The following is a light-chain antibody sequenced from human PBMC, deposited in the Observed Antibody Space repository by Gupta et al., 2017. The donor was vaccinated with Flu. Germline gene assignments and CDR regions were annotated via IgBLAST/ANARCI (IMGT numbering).Light chain of an antibody. CDR3: RHYNNYPWT. CDR1: QDIRND. CDR2: GAS. V-gene: IGKV1-17*01. J-gene: IGKJ1*01. Sequence: DIQMTQSPTSLSASVGDRVTITCRASQDIRNDLGWYQQKPGKAPKRLIYGASRVQSGVPSRFSGSGSETEFTLTISSLQPEDYATYYCRHYNNYPWTFGQGTKVEIK.